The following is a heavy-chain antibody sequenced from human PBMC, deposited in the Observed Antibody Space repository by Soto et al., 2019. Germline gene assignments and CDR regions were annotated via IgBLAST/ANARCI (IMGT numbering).Heavy chain of an antibody. Sequence: QVQLVESGGGVVQPGRSLRLSCAASGFTFSSYGMHWVRQAPGKGLEWVAVISYDGSNKYYADSVKGRFTISRDNSKNTLYLQMNSLRAEDTAVYYCAKDLIRNYYDSSGQFDYWAQGTLVTVSS. CDR3: AKDLIRNYYDSSGQFDY. J-gene: IGHJ4*02. V-gene: IGHV3-30*18. D-gene: IGHD3-22*01. CDR2: ISYDGSNK. CDR1: GFTFSSYG.